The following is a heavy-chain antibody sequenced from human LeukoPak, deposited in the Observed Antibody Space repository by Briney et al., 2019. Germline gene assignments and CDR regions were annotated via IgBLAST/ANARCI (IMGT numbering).Heavy chain of an antibody. J-gene: IGHJ4*02. CDR3: ARDDGDSPFDY. CDR2: INPNSGGT. V-gene: IGHV1-2*06. Sequence: ASVKVSLKSSGYTFTGYYMHWVRQPPGQGLERMGRINPNSGGTNYAQKFQGIVTMTRDTSISTAYMELSRLRSDDTAVYYCARDDGDSPFDYWGQGTLVTVSS. CDR1: GYTFTGYY. D-gene: IGHD4-17*01.